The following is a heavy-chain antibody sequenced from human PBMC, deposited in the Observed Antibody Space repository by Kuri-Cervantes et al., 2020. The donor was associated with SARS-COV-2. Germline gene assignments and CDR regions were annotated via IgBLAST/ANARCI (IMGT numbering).Heavy chain of an antibody. J-gene: IGHJ4*02. CDR1: GYTFTSYG. CDR3: ARWAPGGYDFWSGPLDY. CDR2: ISAYNGNT. Sequence: ASVKVSCKASGYTFTSYGISWVRQAPGQGLEWRGWISAYNGNTNYAQKLQGRVTMTTDTSTSTAYMELRSLRSDDTAVYYCARWAPGGYDFWSGPLDYWGQGTLVTVSS. V-gene: IGHV1-18*01. D-gene: IGHD3-3*01.